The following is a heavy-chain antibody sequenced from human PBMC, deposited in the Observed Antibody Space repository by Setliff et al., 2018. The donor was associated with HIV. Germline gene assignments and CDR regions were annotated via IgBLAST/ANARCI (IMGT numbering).Heavy chain of an antibody. D-gene: IGHD3-3*01. CDR2: IFYSGSS. V-gene: IGHV4-59*01. J-gene: IGHJ5*02. CDR1: GASISTYY. Sequence: SETLSLTCTVSGASISTYYWSWIRQPPGKGLEWIGYIFYSGSSNYYPSLKSRVTMSVDTSKNQFSLNLTSVTAADTAVYYCARDRGSYNFWSGLARGDNWFDPWGQGTLVTVSS. CDR3: ARDRGSYNFWSGLARGDNWFDP.